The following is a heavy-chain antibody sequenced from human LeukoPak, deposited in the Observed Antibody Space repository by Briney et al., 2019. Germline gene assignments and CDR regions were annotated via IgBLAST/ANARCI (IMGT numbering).Heavy chain of an antibody. Sequence: GGSLRLSCAASGFTFDDFGLSWDRQAPGKGLEWVSGINWNGDSTAYADSVKGRFTISRDNAKNSVYMQMSRLKVEDTALYYCASATGYSSSSYLWFDPWGQGTLVTVSS. D-gene: IGHD6-13*01. CDR3: ASATGYSSSSYLWFDP. CDR2: INWNGDST. J-gene: IGHJ5*02. V-gene: IGHV3-20*04. CDR1: GFTFDDFG.